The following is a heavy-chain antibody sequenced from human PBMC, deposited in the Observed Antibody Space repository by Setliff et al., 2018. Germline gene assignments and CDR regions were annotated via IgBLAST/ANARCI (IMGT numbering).Heavy chain of an antibody. J-gene: IGHJ4*02. CDR3: ARDNTIVGATDY. Sequence: PSETLSLTCAVSGYSISSGFSWVWIRQSPGKGLEWIGRILFSGDTYYNPSLNSRVTISADTSKNQFSLNLSSVTAADTAVYFCARDNTIVGATDYWGQGTLVTVSS. CDR1: GYSISSGFS. D-gene: IGHD1-26*01. CDR2: ILFSGDT. V-gene: IGHV4-38-2*02.